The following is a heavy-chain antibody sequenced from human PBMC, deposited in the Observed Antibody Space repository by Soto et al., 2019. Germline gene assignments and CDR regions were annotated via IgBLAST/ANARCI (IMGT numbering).Heavy chain of an antibody. CDR3: ARCEAPVYYDSSGYLICPYGI. D-gene: IGHD3-22*01. Sequence: QVQLVQSGAEVKKPGASVKVSCKASGYTFTSYYMHWVRQAPGQGLEWMGIINPSGGSTSYAQKFQGRVTMTRDTSTSTVYMELSSLRSEDTAVYYCARCEAPVYYDSSGYLICPYGIWGQGTMVTVSS. J-gene: IGHJ3*02. V-gene: IGHV1-46*01. CDR1: GYTFTSYY. CDR2: INPSGGST.